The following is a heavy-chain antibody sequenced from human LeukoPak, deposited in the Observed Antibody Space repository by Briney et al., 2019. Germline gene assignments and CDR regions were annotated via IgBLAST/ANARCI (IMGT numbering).Heavy chain of an antibody. J-gene: IGHJ3*02. D-gene: IGHD2-15*01. CDR2: ISYSGNT. CDR1: GGSIISSDYH. V-gene: IGHV4-39*01. Sequence: SETLSLTCTVSGGSIISSDYHWGWVRQPPGKGLEWIGTISYSGNTDYNPSLRSRVTISVDTSNDQFSLRLGSVTAADTAVYHCARHCCSGPAKRVFDIWGQGTMVTVSS. CDR3: ARHCCSGPAKRVFDI.